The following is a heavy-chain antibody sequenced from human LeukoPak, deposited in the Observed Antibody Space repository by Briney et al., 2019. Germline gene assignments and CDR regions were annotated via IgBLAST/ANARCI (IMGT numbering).Heavy chain of an antibody. Sequence: SETLSLTCTVSGGSISSYYWSWIRQPPGKGLEWIGYIYYSGSTNYNPSLKSRVTISVDTSKNQFSLKLSSVTAADTAVYYCARYYNWNYAYYFDYWGQGTLVTVSS. J-gene: IGHJ4*02. CDR2: IYYSGST. CDR3: ARYYNWNYAYYFDY. V-gene: IGHV4-59*12. D-gene: IGHD1-7*01. CDR1: GGSISSYY.